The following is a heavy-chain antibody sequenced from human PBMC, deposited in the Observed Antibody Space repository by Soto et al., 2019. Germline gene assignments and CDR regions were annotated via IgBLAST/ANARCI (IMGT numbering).Heavy chain of an antibody. CDR3: ARGVWVAPEPYYFDY. CDR1: GFPFDDYG. V-gene: IGHV3-20*04. D-gene: IGHD7-27*01. J-gene: IGHJ4*02. CDR2: INWNGGST. Sequence: GGSLRLSCAASGFPFDDYGMSWVRQAPGKGLEWVSGINWNGGSTGYADSVKGRFTISRDNAKNSLYLQMNSLRAEDTALYYCARGVWVAPEPYYFDYWGQGTLVTVSS.